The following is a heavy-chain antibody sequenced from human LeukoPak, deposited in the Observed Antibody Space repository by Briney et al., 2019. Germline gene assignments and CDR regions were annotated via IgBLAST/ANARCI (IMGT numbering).Heavy chain of an antibody. CDR2: IKHDGSEK. V-gene: IGHV3-7*01. CDR3: ARDRGVVTPASGY. Sequence: PGGSLRLSCVASGFTFNNFCMSWVRQAPGKGLEWVANIKHDGSEKYYVDSVKGRFTISRDNAKNSLYLQMNSLRAEDTAVYYCARDRGVVTPASGYWGQGTLVTVSS. CDR1: GFTFNNFC. D-gene: IGHD4-23*01. J-gene: IGHJ4*02.